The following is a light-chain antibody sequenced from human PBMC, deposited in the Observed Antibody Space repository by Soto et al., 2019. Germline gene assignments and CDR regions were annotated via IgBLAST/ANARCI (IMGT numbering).Light chain of an antibody. Sequence: EIVMTQSPATLSVSPGERATLSCRASQSVSSNLAWYQQKPGQAPRLLFYGASTRATGIPVRFSASGSGTEFTLTISSLQSEDFATYHCQQGHSTPYTFGQGTRLEI. CDR2: GAS. V-gene: IGKV3-15*01. CDR1: QSVSSN. CDR3: QQGHSTPYT. J-gene: IGKJ2*01.